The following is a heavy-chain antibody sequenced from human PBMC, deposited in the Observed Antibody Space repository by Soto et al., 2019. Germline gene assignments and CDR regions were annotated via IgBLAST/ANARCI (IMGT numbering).Heavy chain of an antibody. J-gene: IGHJ4*02. Sequence: GGSLRLSCAASGFTFSSYAMSWVRQAPGKGLEWVSAISGSGGSTYYADSVKGRFTISRDNSKNTLYLQMNSLRAEDTAVYYCAKGSGYDYVWGSYRYGLLDYWRQGTLATVSS. CDR2: ISGSGGST. V-gene: IGHV3-23*01. CDR1: GFTFSSYA. D-gene: IGHD3-16*02. CDR3: AKGSGYDYVWGSYRYGLLDY.